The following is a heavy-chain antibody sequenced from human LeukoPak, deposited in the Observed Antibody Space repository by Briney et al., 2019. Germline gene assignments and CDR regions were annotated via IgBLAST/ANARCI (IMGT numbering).Heavy chain of an antibody. V-gene: IGHV1-69*04. D-gene: IGHD5-18*01. CDR2: IIPILGIA. CDR3: ARIQGGYSYGLSPPNFDY. CDR1: GGTFSSYA. J-gene: IGHJ4*02. Sequence: SVKVSCKASGGTFSSYAISWVRQAPGQGLEWMGRIIPILGIANYAQKFQGRVTITAGKSTSTAYMELSSLRSEDTAVYYCARIQGGYSYGLSPPNFDYWGQGTLVTVSS.